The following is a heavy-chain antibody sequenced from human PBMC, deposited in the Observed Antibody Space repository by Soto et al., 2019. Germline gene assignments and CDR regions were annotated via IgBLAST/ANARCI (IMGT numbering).Heavy chain of an antibody. CDR1: GYTFTSYA. CDR2: INAGNGNT. Sequence: QVQLVQSGAEVKKPGASVKVSCKTSGYTFTSYAVHWARQAPGQRLEWMGWINAGNGNTEYSQKFQGRVTFTRDTSASTAHMELSSLRSEDTAVYYCVAVDYADYWGQGTLVTVSS. V-gene: IGHV1-3*01. J-gene: IGHJ4*02. CDR3: VAVDYADY. D-gene: IGHD6-19*01.